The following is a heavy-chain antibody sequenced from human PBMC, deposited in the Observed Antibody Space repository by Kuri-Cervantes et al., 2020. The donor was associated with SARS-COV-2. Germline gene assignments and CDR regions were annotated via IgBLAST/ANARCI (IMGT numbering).Heavy chain of an antibody. CDR3: ARRLRDYYYGMDV. J-gene: IGHJ6*02. V-gene: IGHV1-46*01. CDR2: INPSGGST. D-gene: IGHD3-22*01. CDR1: GYTFTSYG. Sequence: ASVKVSCKASGYTFTSYGISWVRQAPGQGLEWMGIINPSGGSTSYAQKFQGRVTMTRDTSTSTVYMELSSLRSEDTAVYYCARRLRDYYYGMDVWGQGTTVTVSS.